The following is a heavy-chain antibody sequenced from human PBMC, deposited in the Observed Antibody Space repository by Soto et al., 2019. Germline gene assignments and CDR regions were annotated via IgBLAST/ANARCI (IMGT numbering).Heavy chain of an antibody. CDR2: VSGGSGTT. CDR1: GFSFSTYG. D-gene: IGHD1-1*01. Sequence: EVQLLESGGGLVQPGGSLRLSCAVSGFSFSTYGVTWARQAPGKGLEWVSGVSGGSGTTHYADSVKGRFTITGDTSKNTVYLQMHSLRVEDTAVYYCAKWNGYGDNWGQGTLVTVSS. J-gene: IGHJ4*02. CDR3: AKWNGYGDN. V-gene: IGHV3-23*01.